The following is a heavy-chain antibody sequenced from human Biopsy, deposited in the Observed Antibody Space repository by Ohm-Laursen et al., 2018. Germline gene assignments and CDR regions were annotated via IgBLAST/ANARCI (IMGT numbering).Heavy chain of an antibody. CDR1: SYTFTDYN. D-gene: IGHD2-8*01. J-gene: IGHJ4*02. CDR3: ARDPLNGHKHFDY. Sequence: ASVKVSCKASSYTFTDYNIHWMRQAPGQGLEWLGYINCKTGATNYAQKFQGTATMTRDTSISTAYLALGSLRSADTASYYCARDPLNGHKHFDYWGQGSLVTVSS. CDR2: INCKTGAT. V-gene: IGHV1-2*02.